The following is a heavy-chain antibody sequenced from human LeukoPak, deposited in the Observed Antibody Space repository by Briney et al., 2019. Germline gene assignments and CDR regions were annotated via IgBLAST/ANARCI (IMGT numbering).Heavy chain of an antibody. Sequence: SETLSLTCPVSGASISGHYWSWIRQPPGKRLEWIGNIYYTGSTNYNPSLKSRVTISVDTSKNQFSLKVTSVTAADTAVYYCVGARNMAFDTWGQGTMVTVSS. J-gene: IGHJ3*02. D-gene: IGHD4-11*01. CDR2: IYYTGST. V-gene: IGHV4-59*11. CDR3: VGARNMAFDT. CDR1: GASISGHY.